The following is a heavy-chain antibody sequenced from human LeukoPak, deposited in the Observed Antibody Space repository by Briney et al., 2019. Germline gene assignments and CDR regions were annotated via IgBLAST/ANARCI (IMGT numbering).Heavy chain of an antibody. D-gene: IGHD2-15*01. CDR2: IYPGDSDT. CDR1: GYSFTSYW. J-gene: IGHJ1*01. CDR3: ARLGPPYCSGGSCYRAEYFQH. Sequence: GESLKISCKGSGYSFTSYWIGWVRQMPGKGLEWMGIIYPGDSDTRYSPSFQGQVTISADKSISTAYLQWSSLKASDIAMYYCARLGPPYCSGGSCYRAEYFQHWGQGTLVTVSS. V-gene: IGHV5-51*01.